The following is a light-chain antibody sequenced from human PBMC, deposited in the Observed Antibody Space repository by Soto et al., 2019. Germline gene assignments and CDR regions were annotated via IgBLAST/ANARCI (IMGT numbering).Light chain of an antibody. J-gene: IGKJ2*01. V-gene: IGKV3-11*01. Sequence: EIVLTQSPATLSLSPGERATLSCRASPSVSSYLAWYQQKPGQAPRLLIYDASARATGIPARFSGSGSGTDFTLTISSLEPEDFAVYYCQQRSNLMYTFGQGTKLEIK. CDR3: QQRSNLMYT. CDR1: PSVSSY. CDR2: DAS.